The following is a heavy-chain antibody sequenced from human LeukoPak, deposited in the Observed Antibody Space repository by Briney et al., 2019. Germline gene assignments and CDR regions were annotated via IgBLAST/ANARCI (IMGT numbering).Heavy chain of an antibody. D-gene: IGHD3-22*01. Sequence: SETLSLTCTVSGGSISSYYWRWLRQPPGKGLEWIGYIYYSGSTNYNPSLKSRVTISVDTSKNQFSLKLSSVTAADTAVYYCARDGYGLDYWGQGTLVTVSS. V-gene: IGHV4-59*01. CDR2: IYYSGST. CDR3: ARDGYGLDY. J-gene: IGHJ4*02. CDR1: GGSISSYY.